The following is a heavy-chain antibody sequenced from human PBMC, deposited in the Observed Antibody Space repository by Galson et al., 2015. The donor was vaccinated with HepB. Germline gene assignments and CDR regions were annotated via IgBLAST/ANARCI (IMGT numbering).Heavy chain of an antibody. CDR1: GFTFSSYG. J-gene: IGHJ4*02. CDR3: AKELGSSSWSYYFDY. Sequence: SLRLSCAASGFTFSSYGMHWVRQAPGKGLEWVAVISYDGSNKYYADSVKGRFTISRDNSKNTLYLQMNSLRAEDTAVYYCAKELGSSSWSYYFDYWGQGTLVTVSS. CDR2: ISYDGSNK. D-gene: IGHD6-13*01. V-gene: IGHV3-30*18.